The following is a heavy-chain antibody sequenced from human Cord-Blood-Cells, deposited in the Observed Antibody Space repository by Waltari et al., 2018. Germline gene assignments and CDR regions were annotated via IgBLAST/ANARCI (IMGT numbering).Heavy chain of an antibody. J-gene: IGHJ4*02. Sequence: QVQLQESGPGLVKPSQTLSLTCTVSGGSISSGGYYWSWIRQPPGMGLEWIGYIYYSGSTYYNPSLKSRVTISVDTSKNQFSLKLSSVTAADTAVYYCARGGRGGYYGSGSYDYWGQGTLVTVSS. CDR3: ARGGRGGYYGSGSYDY. V-gene: IGHV4-31*03. CDR2: IYYSGST. D-gene: IGHD3-10*01. CDR1: GGSISSGGYY.